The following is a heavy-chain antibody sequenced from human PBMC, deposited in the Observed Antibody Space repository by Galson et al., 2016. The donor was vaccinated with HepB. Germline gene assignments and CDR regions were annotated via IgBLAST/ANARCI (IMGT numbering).Heavy chain of an antibody. J-gene: IGHJ6*02. CDR3: AREFSLDNPPLGSYGMDV. D-gene: IGHD3-16*01. CDR1: GGSVSGPSYY. V-gene: IGHV4-61*01. CDR2: IFYSGRT. Sequence: SETLSLTCNVSGGSVSGPSYYWSWIRQPPGKGLEYIGHIFYSGRTTYNPSLRSRVTISLDTSENQFSLRLSSVTAADTALYYCAREFSLDNPPLGSYGMDVGGQGTTVTVAS.